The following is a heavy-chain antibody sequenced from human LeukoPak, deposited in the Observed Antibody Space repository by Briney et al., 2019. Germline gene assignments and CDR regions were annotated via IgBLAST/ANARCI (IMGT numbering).Heavy chain of an antibody. V-gene: IGHV1-18*01. J-gene: IGHJ4*02. CDR1: GYTFTSYD. Sequence: ASVKVSCKASGYTFTSYDINWVRQATGQGLEWMGWISAYNGNTNYAQKLQGRVTMTTDTSTSTAYMELRSLRSDDTAVYYCARAVEQWLEFDYWGQGTLVTVSS. CDR2: ISAYNGNT. CDR3: ARAVEQWLEFDY. D-gene: IGHD6-19*01.